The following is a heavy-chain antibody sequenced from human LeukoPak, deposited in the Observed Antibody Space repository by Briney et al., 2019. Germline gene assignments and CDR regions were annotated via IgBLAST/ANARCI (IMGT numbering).Heavy chain of an antibody. CDR2: TNHSGST. CDR3: ASDGSTPGGYMDV. Sequence: PSETLSLTCAVYGGSFSGYYWSWIREPPGKGLEWIGETNHSGSTNYNPSLKSRVTISVDTSKNQFSLKLSSVTAADTAVYYCASDGSTPGGYMDVWGKGTTVTVSS. D-gene: IGHD2-2*01. CDR1: GGSFSGYY. V-gene: IGHV4-34*01. J-gene: IGHJ6*03.